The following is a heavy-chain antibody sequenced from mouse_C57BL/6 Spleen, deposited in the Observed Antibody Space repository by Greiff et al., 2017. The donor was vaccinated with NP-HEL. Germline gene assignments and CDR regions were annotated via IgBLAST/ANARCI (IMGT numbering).Heavy chain of an antibody. CDR2: IDPSDSYT. J-gene: IGHJ4*01. CDR1: GYTFTSYW. D-gene: IGHD2-1*01. CDR3: ARGDGNYAEYYAMDY. Sequence: QVQLQQPGAELVMPGASVKLSCKASGYTFTSYWMHWVKQRPGQGLEWIGEIDPSDSYTNYNQKFKGKSTLTVDKSSSTAYMQLSSLTSEDSAVYYCARGDGNYAEYYAMDYWGQGTSVTVSS. V-gene: IGHV1-69*01.